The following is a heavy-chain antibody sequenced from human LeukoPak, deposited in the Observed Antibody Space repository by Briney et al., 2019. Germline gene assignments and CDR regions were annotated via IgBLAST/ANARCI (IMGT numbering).Heavy chain of an antibody. J-gene: IGHJ4*02. CDR1: GYSISSGYY. D-gene: IGHD1-26*01. V-gene: IGHV4-38-2*01. CDR3: ARGATTAFHFDY. CDR2: IYRSGST. Sequence: MASETLSLTCAVSGYSISSGYYWGWIRQPPGKGLEWIGTIYRSGSTYYNNPSLKSRVTISVDTSKNQFSQKLSSVTAADTAVYYCARGATTAFHFDYWGQGTLVTVSS.